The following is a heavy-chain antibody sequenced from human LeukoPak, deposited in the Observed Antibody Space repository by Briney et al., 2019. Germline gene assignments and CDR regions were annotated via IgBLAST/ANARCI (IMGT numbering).Heavy chain of an antibody. CDR3: ARLNYDFWSGIPPYYMDV. V-gene: IGHV4-59*01. CDR2: IYYSRST. D-gene: IGHD3-3*01. Sequence: SETLSLTCTVSGGSISSYYCSWIRQPPGKGLEWIGYIYYSRSTNYNPSLKSRVTISVDTSKNQFSLKLSSVTAADTAVYYCARLNYDFWSGIPPYYMDVWGKGTTVTVSS. CDR1: GGSISSYY. J-gene: IGHJ6*03.